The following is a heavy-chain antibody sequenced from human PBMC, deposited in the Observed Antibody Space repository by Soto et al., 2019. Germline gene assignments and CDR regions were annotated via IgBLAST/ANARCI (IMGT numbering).Heavy chain of an antibody. CDR2: IYDNGIT. J-gene: IGHJ4*02. Sequence: QVVLQESGPGLVKPSETLSLTCSVSGRSITSYYWSWVRQPPGKGLEWIGYIYDNGITSQNPSLKSRVTMSADTSQNQFSLKLTSVTGADTAVYYCARTYVSNGYAHEFDSWGQGTLVTVSS. V-gene: IGHV4-59*12. CDR1: GRSITSYY. CDR3: ARTYVSNGYAHEFDS. D-gene: IGHD3-10*02.